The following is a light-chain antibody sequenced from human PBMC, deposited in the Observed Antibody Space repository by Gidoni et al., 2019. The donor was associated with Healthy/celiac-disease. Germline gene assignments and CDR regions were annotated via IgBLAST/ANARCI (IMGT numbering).Light chain of an antibody. CDR1: QSVSSY. J-gene: IGKJ5*01. CDR3: QQRSNWPRIT. CDR2: DAS. V-gene: IGKV3-11*01. Sequence: EIVLTQSTATLSLSPGERATLTCRASQSVSSYLAWYQQKPGQAPRLLIYDASNRATGIPARFSGSGSWTDFTLTISSLEPEDFAVYYCQQRSNWPRITFGQGTRLEIK.